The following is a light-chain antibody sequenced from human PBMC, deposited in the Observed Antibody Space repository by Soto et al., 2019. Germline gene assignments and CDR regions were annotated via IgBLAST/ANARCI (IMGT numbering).Light chain of an antibody. CDR3: QQYGYSSSYT. J-gene: IGKJ2*01. V-gene: IGKV3-20*01. Sequence: IVLTQSPGTLSLSPGDRATLSCRASQSVNSSYVSWYQQRPGQPPRLLIYGASSRAAGIPARFTGSGSGTDFTLTISSLEPEDFAVYYCQQYGYSSSYTFGQGTKLEIK. CDR2: GAS. CDR1: QSVNSSY.